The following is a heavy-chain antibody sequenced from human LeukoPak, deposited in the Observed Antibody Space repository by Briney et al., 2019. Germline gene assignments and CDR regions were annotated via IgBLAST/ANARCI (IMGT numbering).Heavy chain of an antibody. CDR1: GGTFSSYA. CDR2: IIPIFGTA. Sequence: SVTVSCKASGGTFSSYAISWVRQAPGQGLEWMGGIIPIFGTANYAQKFQGRVTITADESTSTAYMELSSLRSEDTAVYYCAREAVAGLGRVDYWGQGTLVTVSS. CDR3: AREAVAGLGRVDY. V-gene: IGHV1-69*13. J-gene: IGHJ4*02. D-gene: IGHD6-19*01.